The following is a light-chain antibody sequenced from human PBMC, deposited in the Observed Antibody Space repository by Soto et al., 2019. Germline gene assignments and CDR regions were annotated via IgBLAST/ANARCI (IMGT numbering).Light chain of an antibody. CDR3: QDYSTDSRT. CDR1: QAISSW. J-gene: IGKJ1*01. V-gene: IGKV1-5*03. Sequence: DIQMTQSPSTLSASVGDRVSITCRASQAISSWLAWYQQKPGKAPKPLIYRASTLESGVPSRFSGSGSGTEFTLTISSLQPDDFATYYCQDYSTDSRTFSQGTRVEIK. CDR2: RAS.